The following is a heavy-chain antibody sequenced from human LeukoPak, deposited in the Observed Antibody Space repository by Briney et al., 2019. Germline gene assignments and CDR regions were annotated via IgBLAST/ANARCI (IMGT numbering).Heavy chain of an antibody. CDR3: ARDLGSHFDY. J-gene: IGHJ4*02. D-gene: IGHD6-13*01. Sequence: GGSLRLSCAASGFTFSSSAMSWVRQAPGKGLEWVSAISNNGGYTYYADSVQGRFTISRDDSKNTLYLEMNSLRTEDTAVYYCARDLGSHFDYWGQGTLVTVSS. V-gene: IGHV3-23*01. CDR1: GFTFSSSA. CDR2: ISNNGGYT.